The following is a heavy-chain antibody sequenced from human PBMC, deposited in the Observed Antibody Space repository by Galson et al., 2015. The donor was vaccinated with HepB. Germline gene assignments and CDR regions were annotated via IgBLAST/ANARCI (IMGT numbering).Heavy chain of an antibody. CDR2: IFHSGTS. D-gene: IGHD3-10*01. J-gene: IGHJ6*02. CDR1: GGSMRSYY. CDR3: ARVDYGSGTDQSLLDV. V-gene: IGHV4-59*01. Sequence: SETLSLTCTVSGGSMRSYYWSWVRQAPGKGLAWIGYIFHSGTSAVYSPSLGGRVTISVEPFRNQFSLRLTSVTAADTAVYFCARVDYGSGTDQSLLDVWGQGTTVIVSS.